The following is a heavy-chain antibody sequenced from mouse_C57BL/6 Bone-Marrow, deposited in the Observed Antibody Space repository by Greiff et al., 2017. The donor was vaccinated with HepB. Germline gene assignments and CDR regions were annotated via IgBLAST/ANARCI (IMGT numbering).Heavy chain of an antibody. D-gene: IGHD2-3*01. CDR3: ARPYDGYRWFAY. Sequence: EVHLVESGGGLVKPGGSLKLSCAASGFTFSSYAMSWVRQTPEKRLEWVATISDGGSYTYYPDNVKGRFTISRDNAKNNLYLQMSHLKSEDTAMYYCARPYDGYRWFAYWGQGTLVTVSA. CDR2: ISDGGSYT. CDR1: GFTFSSYA. J-gene: IGHJ3*01. V-gene: IGHV5-4*01.